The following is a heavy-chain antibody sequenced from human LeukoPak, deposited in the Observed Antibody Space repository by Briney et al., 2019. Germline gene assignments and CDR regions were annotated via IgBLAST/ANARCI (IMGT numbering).Heavy chain of an antibody. Sequence: GGSLRLSCAASGFTFSSYAMSWVRQAPGKGLEWVSAISGSGGSTYYADSVKGRFAISRDNSKNTLYLQMNSLRAEDTAVYYCAKVRFSVYYDSSGSEAFDIWGQGTMVTVSS. CDR1: GFTFSSYA. CDR2: ISGSGGST. D-gene: IGHD3-22*01. J-gene: IGHJ3*02. V-gene: IGHV3-23*01. CDR3: AKVRFSVYYDSSGSEAFDI.